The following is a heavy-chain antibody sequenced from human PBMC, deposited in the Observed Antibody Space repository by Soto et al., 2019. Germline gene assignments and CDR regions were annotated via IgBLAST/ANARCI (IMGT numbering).Heavy chain of an antibody. Sequence: QVQLQESGPGLVKASETLSLTCTVSGVSISSYYWSWIRQPPGKGLEWIGYIYYSGNTDHNPSLKSRVTMSVDTSKNQLSLKLSSVTEADTAVYFCARDLGYCSGGSCRPGNFDFWGQGTLVTVSS. D-gene: IGHD2-15*01. CDR2: IYYSGNT. J-gene: IGHJ4*02. CDR1: GVSISSYY. V-gene: IGHV4-59*01. CDR3: ARDLGYCSGGSCRPGNFDF.